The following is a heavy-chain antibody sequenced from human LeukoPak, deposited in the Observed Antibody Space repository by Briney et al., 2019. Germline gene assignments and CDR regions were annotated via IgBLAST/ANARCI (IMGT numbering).Heavy chain of an antibody. V-gene: IGHV4-61*05. CDR3: ALYGDYSLGP. D-gene: IGHD4-17*01. CDR1: GGSISSSSYY. CDR2: IYYSGST. J-gene: IGHJ5*02. Sequence: SETLSLTCTASGGSISSSSYYWGWIRQPPGKGLEWIGYIYYSGSTNYNPSLKSRVTISVDTSKNQFSLKLSSVTAADTAVYYCALYGDYSLGPWGQGTLVTVSS.